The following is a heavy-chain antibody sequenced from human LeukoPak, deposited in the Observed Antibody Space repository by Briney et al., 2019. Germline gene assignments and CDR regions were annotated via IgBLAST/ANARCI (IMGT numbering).Heavy chain of an antibody. Sequence: GGSLRLSCAASGFTFSSYGMNWVRQAPGKGLEWVSSITSTSSYINYVDSVKGRFTISRGNAKNSVFLQMNSLRAEDTAVYYCARAVGGDNDLWGQGTLVTVSS. D-gene: IGHD4-17*01. CDR2: ITSTSSYI. CDR3: ARAVGGDNDL. V-gene: IGHV3-21*01. J-gene: IGHJ4*02. CDR1: GFTFSSYG.